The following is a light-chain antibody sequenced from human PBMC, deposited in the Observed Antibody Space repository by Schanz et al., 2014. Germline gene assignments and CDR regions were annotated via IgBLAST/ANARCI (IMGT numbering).Light chain of an antibody. V-gene: IGKV3-20*01. J-gene: IGKJ5*01. CDR2: GAS. CDR1: QSVSSNS. Sequence: EIVLTQSPGTLSLSPGERATLSCRASQSVSSNSLAWYQQTPGQAPRLLIYGASSRATGIPDRFSGGGSDTDFTLTITRLEPEDFAVYYCQQYGSSPITFGQGTRLEIK. CDR3: QQYGSSPIT.